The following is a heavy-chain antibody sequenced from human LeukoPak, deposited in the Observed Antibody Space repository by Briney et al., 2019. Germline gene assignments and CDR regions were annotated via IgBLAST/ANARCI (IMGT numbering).Heavy chain of an antibody. CDR2: IKQDGSEK. V-gene: IGHV3-7*01. D-gene: IGHD1-26*01. Sequence: GGSLRLSCAASGFTFSSYWMSWVRQAPGKGLEWVANIKQDGSEKYYVDSVKGRFTISRDNAKNSLYLQMNSLRAEDTAVYYCTRGHHSGSYFPPDYWGQGTLVTVSS. CDR1: GFTFSSYW. J-gene: IGHJ4*02. CDR3: TRGHHSGSYFPPDY.